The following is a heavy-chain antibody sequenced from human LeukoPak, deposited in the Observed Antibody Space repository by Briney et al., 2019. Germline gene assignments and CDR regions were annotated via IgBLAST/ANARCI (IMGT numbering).Heavy chain of an antibody. D-gene: IGHD2-2*01. Sequence: GGSLRLSCAASGFTFSNAWMSWVRQAPGKGLEWVGRIKSKTDGGTTDYAAPVKGRFTISRDDSKNTLYLQMNSLKTEDTAVYYCTTPESDIVVVPAAIGLDYWGQGTLVTVSS. J-gene: IGHJ4*02. V-gene: IGHV3-15*01. CDR1: GFTFSNAW. CDR2: IKSKTDGGTT. CDR3: TTPESDIVVVPAAIGLDY.